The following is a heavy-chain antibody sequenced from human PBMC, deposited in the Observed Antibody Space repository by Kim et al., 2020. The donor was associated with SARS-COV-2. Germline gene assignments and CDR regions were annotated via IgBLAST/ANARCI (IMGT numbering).Heavy chain of an antibody. CDR3: ARVAPGRFLVAGSYGMDV. V-gene: IGHV1-3*01. CDR1: GYTFTSYA. J-gene: IGHJ6*02. D-gene: IGHD3-10*01. CDR2: INAGNGNT. Sequence: ASVKVSCKASGYTFTSYAMHWVRQAPGQRLEWMGWINAGNGNTKYSQKFQGRVTITRDTSASTAYMELSSLRSEDTAVYYCARVAPGRFLVAGSYGMDVWGQGTTVTVSS.